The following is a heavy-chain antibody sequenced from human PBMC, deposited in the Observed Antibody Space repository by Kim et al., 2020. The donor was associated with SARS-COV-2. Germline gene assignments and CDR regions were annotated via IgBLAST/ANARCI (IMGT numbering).Heavy chain of an antibody. V-gene: IGHV1-3*01. CDR1: GYTFTSYA. Sequence: ASVKVSCKASGYTFTSYAMHWVRQAPGQRLEWMGWINAGNGNTKYSQKFQGRVTITRDTSASTAYMELSSLRSEDTAVYYCATGVPPGRGDAFDIWGQGTMVTVSS. CDR2: INAGNGNT. J-gene: IGHJ3*02. CDR3: ATGVPPGRGDAFDI. D-gene: IGHD3-10*01.